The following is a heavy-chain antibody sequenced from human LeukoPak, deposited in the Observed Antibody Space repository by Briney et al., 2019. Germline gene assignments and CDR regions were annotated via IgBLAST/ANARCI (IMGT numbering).Heavy chain of an antibody. CDR2: ISSTSAYI. J-gene: IGHJ4*02. D-gene: IGHD6-19*01. CDR3: AKSYSVTGTFPALDY. CDR1: GFTFSNYG. Sequence: GGSLRLSCATSGFTFSNYGMNWVRLAPGKGLDWVSSISSTSAYIYYADSVKGRFTISRDNAKNSLYLQMDSLRAEDTAVYYCAKSYSVTGTFPALDYWGQGTLVTVSS. V-gene: IGHV3-21*01.